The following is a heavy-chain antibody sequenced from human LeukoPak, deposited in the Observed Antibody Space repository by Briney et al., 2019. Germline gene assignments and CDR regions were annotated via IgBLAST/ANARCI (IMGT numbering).Heavy chain of an antibody. J-gene: IGHJ4*02. CDR2: INHSGST. D-gene: IGHD1-26*01. Sequence: SETLSLTCAVYGGSFSGYYWSWIRQPPGKGLEWIGEINHSGSTNYNPSLKSRVTISVDTSKSQFSLKLSSVTAADTAVYYCARGPHSGSYQTDWKFDYWGQGTLVTVSS. V-gene: IGHV4-34*01. CDR3: ARGPHSGSYQTDWKFDY. CDR1: GGSFSGYY.